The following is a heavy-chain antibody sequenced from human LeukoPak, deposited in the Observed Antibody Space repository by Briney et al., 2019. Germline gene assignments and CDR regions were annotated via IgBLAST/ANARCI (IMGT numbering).Heavy chain of an antibody. CDR1: GFTFSNAW. V-gene: IGHV3-15*01. CDR3: TTGPRGPYGGHPKDPSYYMDV. Sequence: PGGSLRLSCAASGFTFSNAWMSWVRQAPGKGLEWVGRIKSKTDGGTTDYAAPVKGRFTISRDDSKNTLYLQMNSLKTEDTAVYYCTTGPRGPYGGHPKDPSYYMDVWGKGTTVTVSS. J-gene: IGHJ6*03. D-gene: IGHD4-23*01. CDR2: IKSKTDGGTT.